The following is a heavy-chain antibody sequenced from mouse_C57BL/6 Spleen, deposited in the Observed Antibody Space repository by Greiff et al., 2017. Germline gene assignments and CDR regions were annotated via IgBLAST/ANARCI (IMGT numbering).Heavy chain of an antibody. D-gene: IGHD1-1*01. V-gene: IGHV1-50*01. CDR2: IDPSDSYT. CDR3: ARSLITTVVEGY. CDR1: GYTFTSYW. Sequence: QVQLQQPGAELVKPGASVKLSCKASGYTFTSYWMQWVKQRPGQGLEWIGEIDPSDSYTNYKQKFKGKATLTVDTSSSTAYMQLSSLTSEDSAVYYCARSLITTVVEGYWGQGTTLTVSS. J-gene: IGHJ2*01.